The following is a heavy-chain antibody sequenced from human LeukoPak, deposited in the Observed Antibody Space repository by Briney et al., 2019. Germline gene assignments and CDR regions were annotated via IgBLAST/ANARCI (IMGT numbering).Heavy chain of an antibody. J-gene: IGHJ4*02. CDR3: ARVLITFGGVIAELDY. Sequence: ASVKVSCKASGYTFTSYGISWVRQAPGQGLEWMGWISAYNGNTNYAQKLQGRVTMTTDTSTSTAYMEPRSLRSDDTAVYYCARVLITFGGVIAELDYWGQGTLVTVSS. CDR1: GYTFTSYG. D-gene: IGHD3-16*02. V-gene: IGHV1-18*01. CDR2: ISAYNGNT.